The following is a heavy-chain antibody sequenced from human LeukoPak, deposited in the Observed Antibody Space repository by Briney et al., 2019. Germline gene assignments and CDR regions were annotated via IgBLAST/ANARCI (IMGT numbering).Heavy chain of an antibody. Sequence: PSETLSLTCAVYGGSFSGYYWSWIRQSPGKGLEWIGEINHSGSTNYNPSLKSRVTISVDTSKNQFSLKLSSVTAADTAVYYCARGTTHSNYYGSGSYYNWHYYYYMDVWGKGTTVTVSS. D-gene: IGHD3-10*01. V-gene: IGHV4-34*01. CDR1: GGSFSGYY. CDR2: INHSGST. CDR3: ARGTTHSNYYGSGSYYNWHYYYYMDV. J-gene: IGHJ6*03.